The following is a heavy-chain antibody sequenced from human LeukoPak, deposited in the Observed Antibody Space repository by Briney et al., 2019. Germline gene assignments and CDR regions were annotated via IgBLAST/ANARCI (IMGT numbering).Heavy chain of an antibody. CDR2: MNPNSGNT. V-gene: IGHV1-8*01. CDR1: GYTFTSYD. D-gene: IGHD2-15*01. CDR3: ARGVVVVAATLWFDP. Sequence: ASVKVSCKASGYTFTSYDINWLRQATGQGLEWMGWMNPNSGNTGYAQKFQGRVTMTRNTSISTAYMELSSLRSEDTAVYYCARGVVVVAATLWFDPLGQGTLVTVSS. J-gene: IGHJ5*02.